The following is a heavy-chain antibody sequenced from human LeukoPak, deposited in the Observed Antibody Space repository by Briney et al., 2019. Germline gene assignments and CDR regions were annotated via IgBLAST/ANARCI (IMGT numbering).Heavy chain of an antibody. CDR1: GFTVSNDF. CDR3: ARDRGGDYWYFDL. CDR2: IYSAGST. J-gene: IGHJ2*01. D-gene: IGHD3-10*01. V-gene: IGHV3-53*01. Sequence: GGSLRLSCAASGFTVSNDFMTWVRQAPGKGLEWVSVIYSAGSTYYADSAKGRFTISRDNSKHTLYLLMKSLRAEDTAVYYCARDRGGDYWYFDLWGLGTLVTVSS.